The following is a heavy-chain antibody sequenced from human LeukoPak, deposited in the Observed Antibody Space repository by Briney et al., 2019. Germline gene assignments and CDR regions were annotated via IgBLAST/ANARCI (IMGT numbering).Heavy chain of an antibody. D-gene: IGHD4-17*01. CDR2: IWYDGSNK. J-gene: IGHJ4*02. V-gene: IGHV3-33*01. CDR3: ARGRVKNDYGDYIDY. Sequence: GGSLRLSCTASGFTFGDYAMSWVRQAPGKGLEWVAVIWYDGSNKYYADSVKGRFTISRDNSKNTLYLQMNSLRAEDTAVYYCARGRVKNDYGDYIDYWGQGTLVTVSS. CDR1: GFTFGDYA.